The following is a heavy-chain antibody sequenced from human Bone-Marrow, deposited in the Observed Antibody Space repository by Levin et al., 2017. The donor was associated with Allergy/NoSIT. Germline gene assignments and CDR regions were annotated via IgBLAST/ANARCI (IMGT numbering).Heavy chain of an antibody. Sequence: SETLFLTCSLSGGSISTGGFHWSWVRQRPGTGLEWIGYIYYSGNTYYNPSLQSRLSISIDTSKNQFSLRLTSVTAADTAVYYCAREDGYVFDYWGQGTLVTVSS. J-gene: IGHJ4*02. CDR3: AREDGYVFDY. D-gene: IGHD5-24*01. V-gene: IGHV4-31*03. CDR2: IYYSGNT. CDR1: GGSISTGGFH.